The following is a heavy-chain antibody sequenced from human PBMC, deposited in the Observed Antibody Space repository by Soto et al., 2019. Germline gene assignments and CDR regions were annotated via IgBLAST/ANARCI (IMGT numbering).Heavy chain of an antibody. CDR3: ARPGARYCGGDCYSSH. CDR2: MNPDSDKT. J-gene: IGHJ4*02. CDR1: GYMFSNYD. D-gene: IGHD2-21*02. Sequence: GASVEVSCKASGYMFSNYDIIWVRQATGQGLEWMGWMNPDSDKTDYAQKFQGRVTMTGNTSISTAYMELTALTYEDTAIYYCARPGARYCGGDCYSSHWGQGTLVTVSS. V-gene: IGHV1-8*01.